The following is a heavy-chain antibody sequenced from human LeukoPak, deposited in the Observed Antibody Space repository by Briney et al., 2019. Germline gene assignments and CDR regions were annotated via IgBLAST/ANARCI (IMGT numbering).Heavy chain of an antibody. CDR3: ARVRNDYGDHRARDRYFDL. CDR2: INAGNGNT. D-gene: IGHD4-17*01. V-gene: IGHV1-3*01. J-gene: IGHJ2*01. Sequence: GASVKVSCKASGYTFTSYAMHWVRQAPGQRLEWMGWINAGNGNTKYSQKFQGRVTITRDTSASTAYMELSSLRSEDPAVYYCARVRNDYGDHRARDRYFDLWGRGTPVTVSS. CDR1: GYTFTSYA.